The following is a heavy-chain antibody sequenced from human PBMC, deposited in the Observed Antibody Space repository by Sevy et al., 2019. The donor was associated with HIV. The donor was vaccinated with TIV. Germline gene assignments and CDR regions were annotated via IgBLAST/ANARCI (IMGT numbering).Heavy chain of an antibody. D-gene: IGHD6-6*01. V-gene: IGHV3-11*04. Sequence: GGSLRLSCAASGFKLSDYYMSWIRQAPGKGLEWVSYISRSGSTIYYADSVKGRFTISRDNAKNSLYLQMNSLRAEDTAVYYCAPQPLYTSASYYYGMGVWGQGPTVTVSS. J-gene: IGHJ6*02. CDR2: ISRSGSTI. CDR1: GFKLSDYY. CDR3: APQPLYTSASYYYGMGV.